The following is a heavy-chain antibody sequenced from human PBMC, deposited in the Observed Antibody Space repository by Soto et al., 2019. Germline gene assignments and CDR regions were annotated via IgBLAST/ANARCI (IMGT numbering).Heavy chain of an antibody. CDR2: ISYDGSNK. V-gene: IGHV3-30-3*01. CDR3: VRDGNHYDSSGPCFDY. CDR1: GFTFSSYA. D-gene: IGHD3-22*01. J-gene: IGHJ4*02. Sequence: PGGSLRLSCAASGFTFSSYAMHWVRQAPGKGLEWVAVISYDGSNKYYADSVKGRFTISRDNSKSTLYLQMNSLRTEDTAVHYCVRDGNHYDSSGPCFDYWGQGTLVTVSS.